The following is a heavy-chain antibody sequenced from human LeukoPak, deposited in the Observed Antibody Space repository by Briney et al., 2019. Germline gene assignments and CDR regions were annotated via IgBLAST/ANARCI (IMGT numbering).Heavy chain of an antibody. D-gene: IGHD2-2*01. V-gene: IGHV3-23*01. CDR3: AKDQIVVVPAALDY. CDR2: ISGSGGST. Sequence: PGASLRLSCAASGFTFSSYAMSWVRQAPGKGLEWVSAISGSGGSTYYADSVKGRFNISRDNSKNTLYLQMNSLRAEDTAVYCCAKDQIVVVPAALDYWGQGTLVTVSS. J-gene: IGHJ4*02. CDR1: GFTFSSYA.